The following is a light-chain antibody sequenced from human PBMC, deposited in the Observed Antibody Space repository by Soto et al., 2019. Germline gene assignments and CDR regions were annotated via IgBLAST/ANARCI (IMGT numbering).Light chain of an antibody. J-gene: IGKJ1*01. CDR1: QSVSSK. CDR3: QQYNSWLWT. CDR2: GES. V-gene: IGKV3-15*01. Sequence: EIVMTQSPATLSVSPGDGATLSCRASQSVSSKLAWYQQKPGQAPRILIYGESTRATGIPDRLSGSGSGTELNLIISSLQSEDSAVYYCQQYNSWLWTFGQGTKVDIK.